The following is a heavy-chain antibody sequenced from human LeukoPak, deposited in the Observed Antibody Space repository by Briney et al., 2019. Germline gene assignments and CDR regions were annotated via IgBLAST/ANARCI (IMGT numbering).Heavy chain of an antibody. CDR1: GFTFSSYS. J-gene: IGHJ3*02. CDR3: ARDVGAAPFDI. D-gene: IGHD3-10*01. V-gene: IGHV3-21*01. CDR2: ISSSSSYI. Sequence: GGSLRLSCAASGFTFSSYSTNWVRQAPGKGLEWVSSISSSSSYIYYADSVKGRFTISRDNAKNSLYLQMNSLRAEDTAVYYCARDVGAAPFDIWGQGTMVTVSS.